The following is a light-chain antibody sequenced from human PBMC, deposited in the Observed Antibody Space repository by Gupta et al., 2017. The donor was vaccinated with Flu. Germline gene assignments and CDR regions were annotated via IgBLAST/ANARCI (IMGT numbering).Light chain of an antibody. CDR3: QQRSTWLT. CDR2: DAS. J-gene: IGKJ4*01. CDR1: QSVSSY. Sequence: EIVLTQSPATLSLSPGERATLSCRDSQSVSSYLAWYQQKPGQAPRLIIYDASNRATGITVRFSGSGDGKDFTLTSSRREHEDFAVYYGQQRSTWLTFGGGTKVEIK. V-gene: IGKV3-11*01.